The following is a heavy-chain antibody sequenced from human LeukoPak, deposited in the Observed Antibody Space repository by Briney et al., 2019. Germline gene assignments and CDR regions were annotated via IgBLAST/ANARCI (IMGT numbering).Heavy chain of an antibody. D-gene: IGHD3-22*01. J-gene: IGHJ4*02. Sequence: PSETLSLTCAVYGGSFSGYYWSWIRQPPGKGLEWIGEINHSGSTNYNPSLKSRVTISVDTSKNQFSLKLSSVTAADTAVYYCARGTGTYYYDSSGYTTPDYFDYWGQGTLVTVSS. CDR3: ARGTGTYYYDSSGYTTPDYFDY. CDR2: INHSGST. CDR1: GGSFSGYY. V-gene: IGHV4-34*01.